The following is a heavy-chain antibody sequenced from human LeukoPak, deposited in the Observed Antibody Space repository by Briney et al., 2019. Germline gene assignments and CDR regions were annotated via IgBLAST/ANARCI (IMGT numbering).Heavy chain of an antibody. V-gene: IGHV3-74*01. Sequence: GGSLRLSCAASGFTFSNNYMHWARQAPGKGLVWVSRINTDGSSTNYADSVKGRFTISRDNAKNTLYLQMNSLRAEDTAVYYCARGYSYAHDYWGQGTLVTVSS. J-gene: IGHJ4*02. CDR1: GFTFSNNY. CDR2: INTDGSST. D-gene: IGHD3-16*01. CDR3: ARGYSYAHDY.